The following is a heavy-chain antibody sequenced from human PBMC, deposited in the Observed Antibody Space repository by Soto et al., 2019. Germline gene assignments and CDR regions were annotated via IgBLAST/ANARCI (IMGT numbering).Heavy chain of an antibody. Sequence: SETLSLTCAVYGGSVNGYYWNWIRQPPGKGLEWTGEINHTGGTHYNPSLKSRVTMSVDTSKNQFSLRLSSVTAADTAIYYCATRITVFGLLIHPFDPWGQGTQVTRLL. V-gene: IGHV4-34*01. J-gene: IGHJ5*02. CDR1: GGSVNGYY. CDR3: ATRITVFGLLIHPFDP. CDR2: INHTGGT. D-gene: IGHD3-3*01.